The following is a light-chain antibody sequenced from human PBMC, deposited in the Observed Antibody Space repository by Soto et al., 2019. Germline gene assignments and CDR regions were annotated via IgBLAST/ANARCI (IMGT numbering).Light chain of an antibody. CDR1: QSLTSGY. CDR3: HQYDKSPPT. CDR2: GAS. Sequence: ILLTPSLCTLALSPGERATLSCKVSQSLTSGYLAWYQQKPGQAPRILIYGASSRAPGIPVRFSGSGSGTEFSLTISSLESEDFALYYCHQYDKSPPTFGQGTKVDIK. J-gene: IGKJ1*01. V-gene: IGKV3-20*01.